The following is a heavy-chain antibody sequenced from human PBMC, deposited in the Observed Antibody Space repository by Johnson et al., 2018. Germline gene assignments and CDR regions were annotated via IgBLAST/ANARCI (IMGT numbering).Heavy chain of an antibody. CDR2: ISSSSSYI. CDR3: ASITMVYDFWGGYQDGAFDI. V-gene: IGHV3-21*01. J-gene: IGHJ3*02. Sequence: EVQLVESGGGLVKPGGSLRLSCAASGFTFSSYSMNWVRQAPGKGLEWVSSISSSSSYIYYADSVKGRFTISRDNAKNSLYLQMNSLRAEDTAVYYGASITMVYDFWGGYQDGAFDIGGQGTMVTVSS. D-gene: IGHD3-3*01. CDR1: GFTFSSYS.